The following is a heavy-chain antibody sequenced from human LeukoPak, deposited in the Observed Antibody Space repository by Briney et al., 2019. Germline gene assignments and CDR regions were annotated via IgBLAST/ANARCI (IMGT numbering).Heavy chain of an antibody. D-gene: IGHD3-22*01. CDR2: IYTSGST. J-gene: IGHJ4*02. Sequence: SETLSLTSTVSGGSISSYYWSWIRQPAGKGLEWIGRIYTSGSTNYNPSLKSRVTMSVDTSKNQFSLKLSSVTAADTAVYYCARDSGGARYYYDSSGYYLGDYFDYWGQGTLVTVSS. CDR3: ARDSGGARYYYDSSGYYLGDYFDY. V-gene: IGHV4-4*07. CDR1: GGSISSYY.